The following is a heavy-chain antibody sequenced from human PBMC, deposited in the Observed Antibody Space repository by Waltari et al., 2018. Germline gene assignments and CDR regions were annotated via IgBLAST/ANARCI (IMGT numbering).Heavy chain of an antibody. CDR3: AKDIGSGDYVFDY. CDR1: GFTFGDYT. CDR2: ISWDGGST. J-gene: IGHJ4*02. V-gene: IGHV3-43*01. D-gene: IGHD2-21*02. Sequence: EVQLVESGGVVVQPGGSLRLSCAASGFTFGDYTMHWVRQAPGKGLEWVSLISWDGGSTYYADSVKGRFTISRDNSKNSLYLQMNSLRTEDTALYYCAKDIGSGDYVFDYWGQGTLVTVSS.